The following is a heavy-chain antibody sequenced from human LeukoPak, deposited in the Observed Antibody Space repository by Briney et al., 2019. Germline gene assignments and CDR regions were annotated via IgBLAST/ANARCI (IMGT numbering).Heavy chain of an antibody. CDR3: ARGDYGVNERFVF. CDR2: ISYDGSKK. V-gene: IGHV3-30-3*01. CDR1: GFTFSSYA. J-gene: IGHJ5*01. Sequence: PGRSLRLSCAASGFTFSSYAMHWVRRAPGKGLEWVAVISYDGSKKYYADSMKGRFTISRDNSKNTLYLQMNSLRTEDTAVYYCARGDYGVNERFVFWGQGTLVTVSP. D-gene: IGHD4-23*01.